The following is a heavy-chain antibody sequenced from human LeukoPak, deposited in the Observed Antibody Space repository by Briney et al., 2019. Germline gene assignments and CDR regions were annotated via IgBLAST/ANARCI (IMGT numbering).Heavy chain of an antibody. CDR2: IHSTGST. V-gene: IGHV4-59*11. J-gene: IGHJ4*02. Sequence: SETLSLTCTVSGGSINSHFWSWIRQPPGKGLEWIGYIHSTGSTNYNPSLKSRVTISVDTSRNQFSLKLSSVTAAGTAVYYCARDGYSGSSLFDYWGQGALVTVSS. CDR3: ARDGYSGSSLFDY. D-gene: IGHD1-26*01. CDR1: GGSINSHF.